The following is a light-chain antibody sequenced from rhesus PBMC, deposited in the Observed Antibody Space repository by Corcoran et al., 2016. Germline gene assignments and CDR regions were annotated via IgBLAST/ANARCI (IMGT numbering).Light chain of an antibody. V-gene: IGKV1-19*01. J-gene: IGKJ2*01. CDR2: YAS. CDR1: QVSISG. Sequence: DIQMTQSPSSLSASVGDKVTITCHVSQVSISGLAWYQQKPGNAPEPLFHYASSFQSGVPSSFSGSGSGTNYTLTISSLQPEGFATSYCQRYDNHPYNFGQGTKVEIK. CDR3: QRYDNHPYN.